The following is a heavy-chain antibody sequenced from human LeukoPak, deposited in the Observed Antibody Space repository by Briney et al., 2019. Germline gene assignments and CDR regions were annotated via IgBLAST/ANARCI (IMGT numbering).Heavy chain of an antibody. J-gene: IGHJ6*03. CDR2: INPSGGST. V-gene: IGHV1-46*01. Sequence: ASVKVSCKASGYTFTSYFMHWVRQAPGQGLEYMGIINPSGGSTSYAQKFQGRLTMTRDMSTSTVYMELSSLRSEDTAVYYCAREGYSGYDHIPGYMDVWGKGTTVTVSS. CDR3: AREGYSGYDHIPGYMDV. D-gene: IGHD5-12*01. CDR1: GYTFTSYF.